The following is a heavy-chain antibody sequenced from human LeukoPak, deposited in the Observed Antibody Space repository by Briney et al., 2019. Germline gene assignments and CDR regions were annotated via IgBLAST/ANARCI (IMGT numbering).Heavy chain of an antibody. CDR3: VKVGRGAIEAD. D-gene: IGHD3-10*01. V-gene: IGHV3-30*18. Sequence: GGSLRLSCAGSGFTFSDFGMHWVRQAPGKGLQWLAMISSDGNIKVSLDSVKGRFTTSRENSKNTLYLEMTRLSVEDTAVYYRVKVGRGAIEADWGQGTLVIVSS. CDR1: GFTFSDFG. J-gene: IGHJ4*02. CDR2: ISSDGNIK.